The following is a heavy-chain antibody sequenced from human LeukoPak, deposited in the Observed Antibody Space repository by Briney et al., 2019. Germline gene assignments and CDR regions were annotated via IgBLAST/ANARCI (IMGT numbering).Heavy chain of an antibody. J-gene: IGHJ4*02. CDR2: INHSGST. CDR1: GGSFSGYY. Sequence: PSETLSLTCAVYGGSFSGYYWSWIRQPPGKGLEWIGEINHSGSTNYNPSLKSRVTISVDTSKNQFSLKLSSVTAADTAVYYCARQILMYYFDYWYQGTLVIVSS. CDR3: ARQILMYYFDY. D-gene: IGHD3-10*02. V-gene: IGHV4-34*01.